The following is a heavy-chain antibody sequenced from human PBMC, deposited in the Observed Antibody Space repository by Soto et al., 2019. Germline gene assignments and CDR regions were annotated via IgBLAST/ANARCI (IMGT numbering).Heavy chain of an antibody. J-gene: IGHJ5*02. CDR1: GFTFSSYA. CDR2: ISGSGGST. Sequence: PGGSLRLSCAASGFTFSSYAMSWVRQAPGKGLEWVSAISGSGGSTHYADSVKGRFTISRDNSKNTLYLQMNSLRAEDTAVYYCAKDSLRIAAALGWFDPWGQGTLVTVSS. V-gene: IGHV3-23*01. CDR3: AKDSLRIAAALGWFDP. D-gene: IGHD6-13*01.